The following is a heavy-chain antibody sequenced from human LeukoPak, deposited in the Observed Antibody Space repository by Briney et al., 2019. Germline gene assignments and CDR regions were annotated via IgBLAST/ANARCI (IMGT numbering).Heavy chain of an antibody. CDR1: GGSISSYY. CDR3: ARDLGSSGEY. V-gene: IGHV4-59*01. J-gene: IGHJ4*02. D-gene: IGHD3-10*01. CDR2: IYYSGST. Sequence: PSETLSLTCTVSGGSISSYYWSWIRQPPGKGLEWIGYIYYSGSTNYNPSLKSRVTISVDTSKNQFSLKLSSVTAADTAVYYCARDLGSSGEYWGQGTLVTVSS.